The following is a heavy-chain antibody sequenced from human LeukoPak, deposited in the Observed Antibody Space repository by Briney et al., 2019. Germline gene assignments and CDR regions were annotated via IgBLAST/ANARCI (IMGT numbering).Heavy chain of an antibody. J-gene: IGHJ3*02. CDR3: AREDMISAFDI. V-gene: IGHV3-48*04. CDR1: GFTFSSYS. D-gene: IGHD3-22*01. CDR2: ISSSSSTV. Sequence: GGSLRLSCAASGFTFSSYSMNWVRQAPGKGLEWVSYISSSSSTVYYADSVKGRFTISRDNAKNSLYLQMNSLRAEDRAVYYCAREDMISAFDIWGQGTMVTVSS.